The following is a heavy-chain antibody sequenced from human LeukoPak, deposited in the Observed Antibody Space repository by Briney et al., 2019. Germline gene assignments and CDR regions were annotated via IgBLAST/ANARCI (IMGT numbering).Heavy chain of an antibody. CDR3: AKDRREGDNVPHF. D-gene: IGHD5-24*01. CDR1: GFIFSSYD. CDR2: ISYDGRNQ. Sequence: GGFLRLSCEASGFIFSSYDFHWVRQAPGKGLEWVTLISYDGRNQYYGQSVKGRFTISRDNSKNIVYLQMNSLRIEDTGVYYCAKDRREGDNVPHFWGLGALVTVSA. J-gene: IGHJ4*02. V-gene: IGHV3-30*18.